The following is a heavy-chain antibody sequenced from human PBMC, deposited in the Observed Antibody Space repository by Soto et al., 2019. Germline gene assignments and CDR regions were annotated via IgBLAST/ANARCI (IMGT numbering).Heavy chain of an antibody. D-gene: IGHD2-8*01. CDR1: VFTFISYS. CDR3: ARDLDSPLSGVMDV. V-gene: IGHV3-21*01. Sequence: GGSLRLSCASSVFTFISYSMNWVRQAPGKGLEWVSSISSSSSYIYYADSVKGRFTISRDNAKNSLYPQMNSLRAEDTAVYYCARDLDSPLSGVMDVWGQGTTVTVSS. CDR2: ISSSSSYI. J-gene: IGHJ6*02.